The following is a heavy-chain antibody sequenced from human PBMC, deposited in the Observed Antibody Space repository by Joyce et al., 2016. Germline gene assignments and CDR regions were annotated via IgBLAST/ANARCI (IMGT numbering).Heavy chain of an antibody. CDR3: ARRPRTGDGLYFDS. Sequence: QLQLQESGPGLVKPSETLSLTCTVSGGSISSSSYYWGWIRQSPGKGLEWIGNIYYSGNTYYNLSHKSRVTISVDTSKNQFSLKLNSVTAADTAVYYCARRPRTGDGLYFDSWGQGTLVTVSS. D-gene: IGHD7-27*01. V-gene: IGHV4-39*01. CDR1: GGSISSSSYY. J-gene: IGHJ4*02. CDR2: IYYSGNT.